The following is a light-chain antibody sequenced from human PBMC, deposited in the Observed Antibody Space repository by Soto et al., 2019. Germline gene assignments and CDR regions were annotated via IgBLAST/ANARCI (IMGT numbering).Light chain of an antibody. CDR3: SSYTSSNTPDV. V-gene: IGLV2-14*01. CDR1: SSDVGAYNF. Sequence: QSVLTQPASVSGSPGQSITISCTGSSSDVGAYNFVSWYQHHPGKAPKLILYEVTTRPSGVSSRFSGSKSGNTASLTISGLQADDEANYYCSSYTSSNTPDVFGTGTKATVL. CDR2: EVT. J-gene: IGLJ1*01.